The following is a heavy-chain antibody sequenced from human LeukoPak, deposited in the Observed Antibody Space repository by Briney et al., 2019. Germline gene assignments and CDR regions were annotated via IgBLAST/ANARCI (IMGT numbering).Heavy chain of an antibody. J-gene: IGHJ4*02. CDR2: ISGSSSYI. D-gene: IGHD2/OR15-2a*01. CDR1: GFTFSSYS. Sequence: GGSLRLSCAASGFTFSSYSMNWVRQAPGKGLEWVSSISGSSSYIYYTGSVKGRFTISRDNAKNPLYLQMNSLRAEDTAMYYCAREGFYGEYYFDYWGQGTLVTVSS. CDR3: AREGFYGEYYFDY. V-gene: IGHV3-21*01.